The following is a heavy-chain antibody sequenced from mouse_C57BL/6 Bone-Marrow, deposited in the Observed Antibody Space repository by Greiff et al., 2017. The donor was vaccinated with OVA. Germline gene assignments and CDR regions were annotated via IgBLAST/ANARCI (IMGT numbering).Heavy chain of an antibody. CDR2: INYDGSST. J-gene: IGHJ3*01. CDR3: ARKSKLGPWFAY. CDR1: GFTFSDYY. V-gene: IGHV5-16*01. Sequence: EVQVVESEGGLVQPGSSMKLSCTASGFTFSDYYMAWVRQVPEKGLEWVANINYDGSSTYYLDSLKSRFIISRDNAKNILYLQMSSLKSEDTATYYCARKSKLGPWFAYWGQGTLVTVSA. D-gene: IGHD4-1*01.